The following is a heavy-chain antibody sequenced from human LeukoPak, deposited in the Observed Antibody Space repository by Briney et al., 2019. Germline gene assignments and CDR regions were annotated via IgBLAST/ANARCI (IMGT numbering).Heavy chain of an antibody. J-gene: IGHJ4*02. CDR3: AKGVQELRGYFDY. V-gene: IGHV3-23*01. CDR1: GFTFSSYV. CDR2: ISGSGGST. Sequence: PGGSLRLSCAASGFTFSSYVLSWVRQAPGKGLDWVSGISGSGGSTYYADSMKGRFTISRDNSKNTLYPQMNSLRAEDTAVYYCAKGVQELRGYFDYWGQGTLVTVS. D-gene: IGHD1-26*01.